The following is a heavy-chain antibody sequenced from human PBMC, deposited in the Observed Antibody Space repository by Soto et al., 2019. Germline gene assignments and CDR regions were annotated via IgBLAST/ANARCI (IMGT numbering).Heavy chain of an antibody. D-gene: IGHD2-15*01. CDR3: ARDGKDIVVVVAATDYYYYGMDV. V-gene: IGHV3-33*01. Sequence: QPGGSLRLSCAASGFTFSSYGMHWVRQAPGKGLEWVAVIWYDGSNKYYADSVKGRFTISRDNSKNTLYLQMNSLRAEDTAVYYCARDGKDIVVVVAATDYYYYGMDVWGQGTTVTVSS. CDR1: GFTFSSYG. CDR2: IWYDGSNK. J-gene: IGHJ6*02.